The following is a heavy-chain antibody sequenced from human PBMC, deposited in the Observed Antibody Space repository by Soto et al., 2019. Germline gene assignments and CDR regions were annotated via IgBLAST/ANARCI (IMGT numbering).Heavy chain of an antibody. J-gene: IGHJ6*02. V-gene: IGHV4-39*01. D-gene: IGHD3-16*01. CDR3: ARHKGGYYSGVDV. CDR1: GGSISSNSYY. Sequence: QLQLQESGPGLVKPSETLSLTCTVSGGSISSNSYYWAWIRQPAGKGLEWIGNIYSSGTTYYSRALKSRVTISVDTSKTQFSLKLSSVTAADTAVYYCARHKGGYYSGVDVWGQGTTVTVSS. CDR2: IYSSGTT.